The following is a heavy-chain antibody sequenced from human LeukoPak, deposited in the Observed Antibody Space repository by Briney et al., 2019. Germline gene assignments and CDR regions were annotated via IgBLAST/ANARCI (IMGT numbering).Heavy chain of an antibody. CDR1: GFTFSSYW. CDR3: ARERDNWNAPDY. Sequence: GGSLRLSCAASGFTFSSYWMSWVRQAPGKGLEWVANIKQDGGQTFYVDSAKGRFTISRDNAKNSLYLQMNSLRAEDTAVYYCARERDNWNAPDYWGQGTLVTVSS. D-gene: IGHD1-1*01. J-gene: IGHJ4*02. V-gene: IGHV3-7*01. CDR2: IKQDGGQT.